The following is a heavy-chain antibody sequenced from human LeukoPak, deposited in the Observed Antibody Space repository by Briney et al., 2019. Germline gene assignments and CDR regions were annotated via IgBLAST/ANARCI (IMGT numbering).Heavy chain of an antibody. Sequence: SETLSLTCAVYGGSFSGYYWSWIRQPPGKGLEWIGEINHSGSTNYNPSLKSRVTISVDTSKNQFSLKPSSVTAADTAVYYCARDRVAGHNWFDPWGQGTLVTVSS. CDR3: ARDRVAGHNWFDP. CDR2: INHSGST. J-gene: IGHJ5*02. CDR1: GGSFSGYY. D-gene: IGHD6-19*01. V-gene: IGHV4-34*01.